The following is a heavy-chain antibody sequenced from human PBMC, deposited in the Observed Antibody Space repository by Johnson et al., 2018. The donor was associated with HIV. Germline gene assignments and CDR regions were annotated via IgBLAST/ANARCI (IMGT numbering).Heavy chain of an antibody. D-gene: IGHD3-10*01. CDR1: GFTFSSHG. CDR3: AKDIGPSGSGSYS. V-gene: IGHV3-30*02. Sequence: QVQLVESGGGVVQPGGSLRLSCAASGFTFSSHGMHWVRQAPGKGLEWVAFIRYDGSNKYYADSVKGRFTISRDNSKNTLYLQMNSLRAEDTAVYYCAKDIGPSGSGSYSWGQGTMVTVSS. J-gene: IGHJ3*01. CDR2: IRYDGSNK.